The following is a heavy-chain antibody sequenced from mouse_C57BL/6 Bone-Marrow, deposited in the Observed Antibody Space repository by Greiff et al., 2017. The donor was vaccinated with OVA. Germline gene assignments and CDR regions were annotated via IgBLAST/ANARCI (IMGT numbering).Heavy chain of an antibody. V-gene: IGHV14-4*01. J-gene: IGHJ2*01. CDR1: GFNIKDDY. CDR2: IDPENGDT. D-gene: IGHD2-5*01. CDR3: TTWTIVTTKRYYVDY. Sequence: VQLQQSGAELVRPGASVKLSCTASGFNIKDDYMHWVKQRPEQGLEWIGWIDPENGDTEYASKFQGKATITADTSSNTAYLQLSSLTSEDTAVYYGTTWTIVTTKRYYVDYWGQGTTLTVSS.